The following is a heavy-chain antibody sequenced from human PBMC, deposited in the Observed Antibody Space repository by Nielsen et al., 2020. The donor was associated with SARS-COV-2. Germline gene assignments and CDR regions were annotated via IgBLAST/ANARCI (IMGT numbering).Heavy chain of an antibody. Sequence: SETLSLTCSVSGGSISSGGYYWTWVRQSPGKGLEWIGEVSHSGSINYNPSLKRRVTLSMDKSKRQFSLRLTSVSAADTAVYFCARGDLVVVPSPILGLGPFFYYFYLDVWGKGTTVIVSS. V-gene: IGHV4-4*02. CDR1: GGSISSGGYY. CDR2: VSHSGSI. CDR3: ARGDLVVVPSPILGLGPFFYYFYLDV. J-gene: IGHJ6*03. D-gene: IGHD2-2*01.